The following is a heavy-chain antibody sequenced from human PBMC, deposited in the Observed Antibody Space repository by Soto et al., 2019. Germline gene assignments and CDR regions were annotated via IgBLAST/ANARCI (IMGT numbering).Heavy chain of an antibody. J-gene: IGHJ4*02. D-gene: IGHD2-21*02. Sequence: QVQLVESGGGVVQPGTSLRVSCLASGFTFSIYGMHWFRQAPGKGLEWVSTIWYDGSHIYYADSVKGRLTMSRDNSKNTLYLQMNSLRDEDTAIYYCARGSRLGDSAPTNFEYWGQGTLVIVSS. CDR2: IWYDGSHI. CDR3: ARGSRLGDSAPTNFEY. V-gene: IGHV3-33*01. CDR1: GFTFSIYG.